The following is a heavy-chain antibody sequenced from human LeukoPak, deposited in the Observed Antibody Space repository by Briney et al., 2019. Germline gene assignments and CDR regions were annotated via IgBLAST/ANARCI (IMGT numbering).Heavy chain of an antibody. CDR1: GYTFTGYY. Sequence: ASVKVSCKASGYTFTGYYMHWVRQAPGQGLEWMGRINPNSGGTNYAQKFQGRVIMTRDTSISTAYMELSRLRSDDTAVYYCARAGRYCSGGSCYYIYWGQGTLVTVSP. V-gene: IGHV1-2*06. CDR3: ARAGRYCSGGSCYYIY. J-gene: IGHJ4*02. D-gene: IGHD2-15*01. CDR2: INPNSGGT.